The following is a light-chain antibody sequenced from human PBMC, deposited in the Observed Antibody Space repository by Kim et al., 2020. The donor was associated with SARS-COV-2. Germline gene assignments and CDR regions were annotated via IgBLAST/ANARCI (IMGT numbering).Light chain of an antibody. J-gene: IGKJ4*01. CDR1: QNIASW. CDR2: AAS. V-gene: IGKV1-12*01. Sequence: DIQMTQSPSSVSAYVGDRVTITCRASQNIASWLAWYQQKPGNAPNLLIYAASSLQRGVPSRFSGTGSGTYFTLTISSLQPDDSATYYCQQAHSFPVTFGGGTKVDIK. CDR3: QQAHSFPVT.